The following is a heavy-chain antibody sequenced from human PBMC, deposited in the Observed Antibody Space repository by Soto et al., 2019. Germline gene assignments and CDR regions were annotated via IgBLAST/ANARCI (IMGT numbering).Heavy chain of an antibody. CDR2: IRSEANGGTT. Sequence: LRLSCTSSVFPFGSYALRWVRQAPGKGLEWVGVIRSEANGGTTDYAASVKGRITISRDDSKSIAYMEINSLQTEDTAVYYCTRYYYESSGYYVYWGQGALVTVSS. J-gene: IGHJ4*02. CDR1: VFPFGSYA. V-gene: IGHV3-49*04. CDR3: TRYYYESSGYYVY. D-gene: IGHD3-22*01.